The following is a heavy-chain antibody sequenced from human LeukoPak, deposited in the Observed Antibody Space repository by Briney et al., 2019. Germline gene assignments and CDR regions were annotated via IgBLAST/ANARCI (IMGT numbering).Heavy chain of an antibody. CDR2: IKTNGLET. Sequence: PGGSLRLSCAASGFSLNDHWMHWVRQAPGKGLVWVSRIKTNGLETDYADSVKGGFPISRDNAKNALYLQMNSLTDEDTAVYFCARDVLLGSGSLDYWGQGTLVTVSS. D-gene: IGHD3-10*01. CDR1: GFSLNDHW. CDR3: ARDVLLGSGSLDY. V-gene: IGHV3-74*01. J-gene: IGHJ4*02.